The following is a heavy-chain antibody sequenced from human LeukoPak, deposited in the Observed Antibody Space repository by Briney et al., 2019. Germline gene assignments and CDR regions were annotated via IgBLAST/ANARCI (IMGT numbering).Heavy chain of an antibody. D-gene: IGHD6-19*01. J-gene: IGHJ3*02. CDR1: GFTFSSYS. CDR3: ARGASVVAGSDNAFDI. V-gene: IGHV3-21*01. Sequence: GGSLRLSCAASGFTFSSYSMNWVRQVPGKGLEWVSSISSSSSYIYYADSVKGRFTISRDNAKKSVHLQMNSLRAEDTAVYYCARGASVVAGSDNAFDIWGQGTMVTVSS. CDR2: ISSSSSYI.